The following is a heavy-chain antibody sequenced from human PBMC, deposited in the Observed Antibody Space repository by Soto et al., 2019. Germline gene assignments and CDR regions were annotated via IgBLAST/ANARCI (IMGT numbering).Heavy chain of an antibody. CDR2: ISGSGGST. Sequence: EVQLLESGGGLVQPGGSLRLSCAASGCTFSSYAMSWVRQAPGKGLEWVSAISGSGGSTYYADSVKGRFTISRDNSKNTLYLQMNSLRAEDTAVYYCAKDPRSIVVVPASGAWGQGTLVTVSS. J-gene: IGHJ5*02. CDR3: AKDPRSIVVVPASGA. V-gene: IGHV3-23*01. D-gene: IGHD2-2*01. CDR1: GCTFSSYA.